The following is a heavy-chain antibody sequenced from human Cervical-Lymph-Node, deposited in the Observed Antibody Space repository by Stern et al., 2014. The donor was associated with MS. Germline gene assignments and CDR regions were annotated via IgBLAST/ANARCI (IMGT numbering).Heavy chain of an antibody. CDR1: GYTFTSYY. V-gene: IGHV1-46*04. CDR3: ARSTVKGFDH. Sequence: QVQLVQSGAEVKKPGASVTVSCKASGYTFTSYYMNWVRQAPGQGLEWMGMISPSDGSTTYTQKLQDRVIMTRDTSTTAVYMELSGLTSEDTAVYYCARSTVKGFDHWGQGTLVTVAS. CDR2: ISPSDGST. J-gene: IGHJ4*02. D-gene: IGHD4-17*01.